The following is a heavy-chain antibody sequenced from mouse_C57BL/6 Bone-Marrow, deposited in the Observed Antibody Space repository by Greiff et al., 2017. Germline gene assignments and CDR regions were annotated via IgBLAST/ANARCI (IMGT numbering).Heavy chain of an antibody. J-gene: IGHJ1*03. CDR1: GYTFTSYW. Sequence: QVQLQQPGAELVKPGASVKVSCKASGYTFTSYWMHWVKQRPGQGLEWIGRIHPSDSDTNYNQKFKGKATLTVDKSSSTAYMQLSSRTSEDSAVYYCAMWIYYYGSRYFDVWGTGTTVTVSS. D-gene: IGHD1-1*01. V-gene: IGHV1-74*01. CDR3: AMWIYYYGSRYFDV. CDR2: IHPSDSDT.